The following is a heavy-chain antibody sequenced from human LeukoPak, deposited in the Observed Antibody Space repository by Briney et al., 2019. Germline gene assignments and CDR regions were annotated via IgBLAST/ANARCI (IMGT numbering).Heavy chain of an antibody. D-gene: IGHD3-22*01. Sequence: PGGSLRLSCSASGFTFSSFAMFWVRQAPGKVLVWVSRINTDGSTTDYADSVKGRFTISRDNAKNTLYLQVNSLGAEDTAVYYCARESYYDSSGFDYWGQGTLVTVSS. V-gene: IGHV3-74*01. J-gene: IGHJ4*02. CDR3: ARESYYDSSGFDY. CDR1: GFTFSSFA. CDR2: INTDGSTT.